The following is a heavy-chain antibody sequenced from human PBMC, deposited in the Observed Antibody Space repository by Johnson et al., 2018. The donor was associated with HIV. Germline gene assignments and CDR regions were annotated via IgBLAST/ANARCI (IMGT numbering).Heavy chain of an antibody. V-gene: IGHV3-30-3*01. J-gene: IGHJ3*02. Sequence: QVQLVESGGGVVQPGRSLRLSCGGSGFTFRNYDLHWVRQAPGKGLEWVAVILYAGTKNYYPDSEKGRFTISRDNSNNTVYLQMNSLRVEDTAVYYCARACSGGTCYRNRWAFDIWGQGTMVTVSS. CDR1: GFTFRNYD. CDR3: ARACSGGTCYRNRWAFDI. CDR2: ILYAGTKN. D-gene: IGHD2-15*01.